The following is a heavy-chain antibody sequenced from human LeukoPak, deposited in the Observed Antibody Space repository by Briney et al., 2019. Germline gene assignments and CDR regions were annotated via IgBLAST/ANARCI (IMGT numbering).Heavy chain of an antibody. CDR2: IYPGDSDI. Sequence: GESLKISCKGSGYSFTSYWIGWVRQMPGEGLEWMGIIYPGDSDITYSPSLQGQVTISADKSISTAYPQWSSLKTSDTAMYYCVAGTYSYYFDYWGQGTLVTVSS. D-gene: IGHD3-10*01. CDR3: VAGTYSYYFDY. V-gene: IGHV5-51*01. J-gene: IGHJ4*02. CDR1: GYSFTSYW.